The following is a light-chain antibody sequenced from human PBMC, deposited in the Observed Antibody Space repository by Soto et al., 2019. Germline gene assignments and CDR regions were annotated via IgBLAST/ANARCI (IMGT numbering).Light chain of an antibody. J-gene: IGKJ4*01. Sequence: DIQMTQSPSSLSASVGDRVTITCRASQSISSYLNWYQQKPGNAPKLLIYAASSLQSGVPSRFSGSGSATDFTLTISSLQPEDFATYYCQQSYSTLWLTFGGGTKVEIK. CDR3: QQSYSTLWLT. V-gene: IGKV1-39*01. CDR1: QSISSY. CDR2: AAS.